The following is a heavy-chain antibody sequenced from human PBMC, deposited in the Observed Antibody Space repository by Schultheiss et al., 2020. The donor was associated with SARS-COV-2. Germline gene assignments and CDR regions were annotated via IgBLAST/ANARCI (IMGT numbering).Heavy chain of an antibody. CDR2: ISYDGSNK. CDR1: GFTFSSYA. D-gene: IGHD3-22*01. Sequence: GGSLRLSCAASGFTFSSYAMHWVRQAPGKGLEWVAVISYDGSNKYYADSVKGRFTISRDNSKNTLYLQMNSLRAEDTAVYYCARGTAIVVIPPDAFDIWGQGTMVTVSS. CDR3: ARGTAIVVIPPDAFDI. J-gene: IGHJ3*02. V-gene: IGHV3-30-3*01.